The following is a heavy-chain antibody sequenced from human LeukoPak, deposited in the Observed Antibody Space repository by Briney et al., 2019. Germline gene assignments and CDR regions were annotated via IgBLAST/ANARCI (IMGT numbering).Heavy chain of an antibody. CDR3: ARGVEPLAANTLAY. CDR2: LYSDGNT. V-gene: IGHV3-53*01. CDR1: GFTVITND. D-gene: IGHD1-14*01. Sequence: GGSLRLSCAASGFTVITNDMTWVRQAPGKGLEWVSVLYSDGNTKYADSVPGRFTISRDNSKNTLYLEMNSLSPDDTAVYYCARGVEPLAANTLAYWGQGTLVTVSS. J-gene: IGHJ4*02.